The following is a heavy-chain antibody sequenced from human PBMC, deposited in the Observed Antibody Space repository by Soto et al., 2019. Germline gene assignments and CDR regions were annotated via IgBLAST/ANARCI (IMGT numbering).Heavy chain of an antibody. Sequence: EVHLLESGGALVQPGGSLTLSCAASGFSFSDYAMSWVRQAPGKGLEWVSSISRTGDSAYYADSVKGRFAISRDRSKNRLSLQRNSRRGEDTAVYYCAKGPDGSGYYRNGFDSWGQGTLITVSS. V-gene: IGHV3-23*01. D-gene: IGHD3-22*01. CDR1: GFSFSDYA. CDR2: ISRTGDSA. CDR3: AKGPDGSGYYRNGFDS. J-gene: IGHJ5*01.